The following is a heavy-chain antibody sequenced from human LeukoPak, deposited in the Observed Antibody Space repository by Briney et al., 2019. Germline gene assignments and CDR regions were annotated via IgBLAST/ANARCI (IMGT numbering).Heavy chain of an antibody. CDR1: GYTFTGYY. J-gene: IGHJ5*02. CDR2: INPNSGGT. CDR3: ARERDGSKEFAP. Sequence: ASVKVSCKASGYTFTGYYMHWVRQAPGQGLEWMGWINPNSGGTNYAQKFQGRVTMTRDTSISTAYMELSRLRSDDTAVYYCARERDGSKEFAPWGQGTLVIVSS. D-gene: IGHD4-23*01. V-gene: IGHV1-2*02.